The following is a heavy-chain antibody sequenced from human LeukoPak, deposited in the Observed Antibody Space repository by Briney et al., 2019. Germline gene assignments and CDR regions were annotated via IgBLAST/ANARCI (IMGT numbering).Heavy chain of an antibody. D-gene: IGHD3-22*01. CDR3: ARERDYYDSSGRYFDY. V-gene: IGHV1-46*01. Sequence: ASVKVSCKASGYTFTSYYMHWVRQAPGQGLEWIGIINPSGGSTSYAQKFQGRVTMTRDTSTSTVYMELSSLRSEDTAVYYCARERDYYDSSGRYFDYWGQGTLVTVSS. CDR2: INPSGGST. CDR1: GYTFTSYY. J-gene: IGHJ4*02.